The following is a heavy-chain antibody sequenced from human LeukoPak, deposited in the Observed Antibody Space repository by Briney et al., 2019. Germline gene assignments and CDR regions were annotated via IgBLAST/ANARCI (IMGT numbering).Heavy chain of an antibody. J-gene: IGHJ4*02. Sequence: PGGSLRLSCAASGLTFSSFGMHWVRQAPGKGLEWVAVIWSDGSNKYYADSVKGRFTISRDNSKNTLYLQMNSLRAEDTAVYYCARDPHRTGTDKMFDYWGQGTLVTVSS. V-gene: IGHV3-33*01. CDR2: IWSDGSNK. D-gene: IGHD1-1*01. CDR3: ARDPHRTGTDKMFDY. CDR1: GLTFSSFG.